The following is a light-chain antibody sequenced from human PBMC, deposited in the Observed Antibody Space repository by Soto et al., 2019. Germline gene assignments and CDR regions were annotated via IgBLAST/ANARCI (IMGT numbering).Light chain of an antibody. CDR2: DVS. Sequence: IVLTHAPATLSFSPGEIATLSCRASQSVSESLAWYQQKPGQAPRLLIYDVSYRATGIPVRFSGSGSGTDFTLTISSLEPEDFAVYYCQQRSDWLPITFGQGTRLEI. V-gene: IGKV3-11*01. CDR3: QQRSDWLPIT. CDR1: QSVSES. J-gene: IGKJ5*01.